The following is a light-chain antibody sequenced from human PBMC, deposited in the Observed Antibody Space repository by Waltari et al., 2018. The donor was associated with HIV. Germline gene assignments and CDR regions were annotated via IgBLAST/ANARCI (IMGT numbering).Light chain of an antibody. CDR3: SSYTGSSTRYV. CDR2: EVS. V-gene: IGLV2-14*01. J-gene: IGLJ1*01. CDR1: SSDVGGYNY. Sequence: QSALTQPRSVSGSPGQSITMSCTGTSSDVGGYNYVSWYQQHPGKAPKIIIYEVSNRPSGVSNRFSGSKSGNTASLTISGLQAEDEADYYCSSYTGSSTRYVFGTGTKVTVL.